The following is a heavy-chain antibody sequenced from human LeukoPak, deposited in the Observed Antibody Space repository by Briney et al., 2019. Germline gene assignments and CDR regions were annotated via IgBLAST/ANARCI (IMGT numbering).Heavy chain of an antibody. Sequence: ASVKVSWKASGYTFTSYDINWVRQATGQGLEWMGWMNPNSGNTGYAQKFQGRVTMTRNTSISTAYMELSSLRSEDTAVYYCARGGDSSGWYYYYYGMDVWGQGTTVTVSS. CDR2: MNPNSGNT. V-gene: IGHV1-8*01. CDR3: ARGGDSSGWYYYYYGMDV. D-gene: IGHD6-19*01. CDR1: GYTFTSYD. J-gene: IGHJ6*02.